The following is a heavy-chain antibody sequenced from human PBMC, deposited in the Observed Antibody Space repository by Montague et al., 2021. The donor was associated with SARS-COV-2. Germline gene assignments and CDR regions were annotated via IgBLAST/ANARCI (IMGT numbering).Heavy chain of an antibody. J-gene: IGHJ6*02. D-gene: IGHD3-10*01. Sequence: ETLSLICTVSGGSVSSGSYYWSWIRQPPGKGLEWIGYIYYSGSTNYNPSLKSRVTISVDTSKNQFSLKLSSVTAADTAVYYCARGGGWFGEYYYYGMDVWGQGTTVTVSS. CDR1: GGSVSSGSYY. V-gene: IGHV4-61*01. CDR3: ARGGGWFGEYYYYGMDV. CDR2: IYYSGST.